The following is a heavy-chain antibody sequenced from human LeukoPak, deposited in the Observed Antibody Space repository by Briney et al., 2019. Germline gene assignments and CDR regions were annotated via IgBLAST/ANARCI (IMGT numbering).Heavy chain of an antibody. J-gene: IGHJ4*02. CDR3: AREFRH. CDR2: IYTSGTT. Sequence: KASETLSLTCTVSSGSISSGNYYWSWIRQPAGKGLEWIGRIYTSGTTNYNPSLKSRVTISVDSSKNQFSLKMTSVTAADTAVYYCAREFRHWGQGTLVIVSS. V-gene: IGHV4-61*02. D-gene: IGHD2-21*01. CDR1: SGSISSGNYY.